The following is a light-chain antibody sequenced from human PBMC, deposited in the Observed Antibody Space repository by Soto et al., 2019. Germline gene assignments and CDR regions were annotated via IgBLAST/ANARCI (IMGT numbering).Light chain of an antibody. Sequence: QSALTQPPSVSGSPGQSVTISCTGTSAEVGIYNRVAWYQQPPGTSPKLVICDVSNRPSGVPDRFSGSKSGSTASLTISGLQAEDEADYYCSSYTTSNTYVFGTGTKLTVL. CDR1: SAEVGIYNR. CDR3: SSYTTSNTYV. J-gene: IGLJ1*01. V-gene: IGLV2-18*02. CDR2: DVS.